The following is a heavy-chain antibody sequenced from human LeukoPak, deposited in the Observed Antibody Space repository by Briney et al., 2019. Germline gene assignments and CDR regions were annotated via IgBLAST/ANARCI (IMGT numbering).Heavy chain of an antibody. J-gene: IGHJ6*02. V-gene: IGHV3-30*18. Sequence: GGSLRLSCAASGFTFSSYGMHWVRQAPGKGLEWVAVISYDGSNKYYADSVKGRFTISRDNSKNTLYLQMNSLRAEDTAVYYCAKDYRSSYYYGMDVWGQGTTVTVSS. CDR2: ISYDGSNK. CDR3: AKDYRSSYYYGMDV. D-gene: IGHD6-13*01. CDR1: GFTFSSYG.